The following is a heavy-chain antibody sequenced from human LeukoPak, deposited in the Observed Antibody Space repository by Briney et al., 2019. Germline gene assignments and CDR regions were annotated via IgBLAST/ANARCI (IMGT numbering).Heavy chain of an antibody. CDR3: ARGGSSQRHYYMDV. D-gene: IGHD6-6*01. Sequence: PGGSLRLSCAASGFTFDDYGMSWVRQAPGKGLEWVSGINWNGGSTGYADSVKGRFTISRDNAKNSLYLQMNSLRAEDTALYYCARGGSSQRHYYMDVWGKGTTVTVSS. CDR1: GFTFDDYG. V-gene: IGHV3-20*04. CDR2: INWNGGST. J-gene: IGHJ6*03.